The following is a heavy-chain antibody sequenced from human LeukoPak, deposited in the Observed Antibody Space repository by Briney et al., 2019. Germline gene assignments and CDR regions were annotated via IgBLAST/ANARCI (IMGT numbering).Heavy chain of an antibody. J-gene: IGHJ4*02. Sequence: SETLSLTCTVSGGSISSGDYYWSWIRQPPGKGLEWIGYIYYSGSTYYNPSLKSRVTISVDTSKNQFSLKLSSVTAADTAVYYCASSYCSSTRCLKIFDYWGQGTLVTVSS. CDR1: GGSISSGDYY. CDR2: IYYSGST. V-gene: IGHV4-30-4*01. CDR3: ASSYCSSTRCLKIFDY. D-gene: IGHD2-2*01.